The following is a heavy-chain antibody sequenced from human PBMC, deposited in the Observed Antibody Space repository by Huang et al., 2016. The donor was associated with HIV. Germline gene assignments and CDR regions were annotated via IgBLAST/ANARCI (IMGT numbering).Heavy chain of an antibody. CDR1: GFSLSTTGVG. CDR2: IYWDDDK. J-gene: IGHJ4*02. D-gene: IGHD4-17*01. Sequence: QITLKESGPTLVKPTQTLTLTCTFSGFSLSTTGVGVGWIRQPPGKALEWLALIYWDDDKRYSPSLKSRLTITKDTSKNQVVRTMTNMDPVDTATYYGAHVTYDYGDYGPNPYAKGQDTKEYYFDYWGQGTLVTVSS. V-gene: IGHV2-5*02. CDR3: AHVTYDYGDYGPNPYAKGQDTKEYYFDY.